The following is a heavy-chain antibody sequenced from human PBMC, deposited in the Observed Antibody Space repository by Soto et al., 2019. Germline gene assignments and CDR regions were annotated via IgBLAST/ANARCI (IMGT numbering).Heavy chain of an antibody. D-gene: IGHD4-17*01. J-gene: IGHJ6*02. Sequence: ASVKVSCKASGYTFTSYGISWVRQAPGQGLEWMGWISAYNGNTNYAQKLQGRVTMTTDTSTSTAYMELRSLRSDDTAVYYCASIKDYGDYGGYYYGMDVWGQGTTITVSS. CDR3: ASIKDYGDYGGYYYGMDV. CDR1: GYTFTSYG. CDR2: ISAYNGNT. V-gene: IGHV1-18*04.